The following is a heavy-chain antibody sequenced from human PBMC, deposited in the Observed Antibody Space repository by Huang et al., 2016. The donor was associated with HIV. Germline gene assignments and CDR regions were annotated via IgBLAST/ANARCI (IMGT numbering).Heavy chain of an antibody. Sequence: EVHLVESGGDLVQPGGSLRLSCTTSGFTFSNYWMTWVRQGTGKGLEWVANIKLDGNEKTDADSVKCRFTISRDNANNSLYLQMNSLRAEDTAVYYCAREQFTSSWYQFGYYYFYMDVWGRGTTVTVSS. D-gene: IGHD6-13*01. CDR2: IKLDGNEK. J-gene: IGHJ6*03. CDR1: GFTFSNYW. CDR3: AREQFTSSWYQFGYYYFYMDV. V-gene: IGHV3-7*01.